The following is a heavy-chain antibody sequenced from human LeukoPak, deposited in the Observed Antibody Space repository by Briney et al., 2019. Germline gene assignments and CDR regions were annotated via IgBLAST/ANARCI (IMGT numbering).Heavy chain of an antibody. CDR1: GYTFTGYY. Sequence: ASVKVSRKASGYTFTGYYMHWVRQAPGQGLEWMAWINPNSGGTYYAQNFHDRITKTRDTSISTAYMELSRLRSDDTAIYYCARANALYCSSTSCLFDYWGQGTLVTVSS. D-gene: IGHD2-2*01. CDR3: ARANALYCSSTSCLFDY. J-gene: IGHJ4*02. V-gene: IGHV1-2*02. CDR2: INPNSGGT.